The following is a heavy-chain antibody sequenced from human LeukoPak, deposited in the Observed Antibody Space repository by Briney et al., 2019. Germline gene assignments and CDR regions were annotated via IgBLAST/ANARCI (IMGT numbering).Heavy chain of an antibody. V-gene: IGHV3-7*01. J-gene: IGHJ3*02. CDR1: GFTFSSYW. Sequence: GGSLRLSCAASGFTFSSYWMSWVRQAPGKGLEWVANIKQDGSEKYYVDSVKGRFTISRDNAKNSLYLQMTSLRAEDTAVYYCARVLGYSSSWYEYPTDAFDIWGQGTMVTVSS. CDR3: ARVLGYSSSWYEYPTDAFDI. D-gene: IGHD6-13*01. CDR2: IKQDGSEK.